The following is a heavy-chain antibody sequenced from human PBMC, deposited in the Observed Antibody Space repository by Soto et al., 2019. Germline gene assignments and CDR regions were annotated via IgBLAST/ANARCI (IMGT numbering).Heavy chain of an antibody. CDR1: GGSIANNNYF. D-gene: IGHD3-10*01. Sequence: SETLSLTCTVSGGSIANNNYFWGWVRQPPGKGPEWIGSAAYSGGTYKNPSLKSRVTVSVDTSKNQFSLKLTSVTAADTAVYYCSTGGYFLDYWGQGTLVTVSS. CDR3: STGGYFLDY. V-gene: IGHV4-39*01. CDR2: AAYSGGT. J-gene: IGHJ4*02.